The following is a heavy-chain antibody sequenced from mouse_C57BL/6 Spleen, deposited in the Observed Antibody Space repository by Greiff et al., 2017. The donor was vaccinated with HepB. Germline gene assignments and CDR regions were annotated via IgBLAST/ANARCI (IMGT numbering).Heavy chain of an antibody. CDR3: ARWESGNYLPWFAY. D-gene: IGHD2-1*01. CDR1: GYTFTSYT. Sequence: QVQLQQSGAELARPGASVKMSCKASGYTFTSYTMHWVKQRPGQGLEWIGYINPSSGYTKYNQKFKDKATLTADKSSSTAYMQLSSLTSEDSAVYYCARWESGNYLPWFAYWGQGTLVTVSA. V-gene: IGHV1-4*01. J-gene: IGHJ3*01. CDR2: INPSSGYT.